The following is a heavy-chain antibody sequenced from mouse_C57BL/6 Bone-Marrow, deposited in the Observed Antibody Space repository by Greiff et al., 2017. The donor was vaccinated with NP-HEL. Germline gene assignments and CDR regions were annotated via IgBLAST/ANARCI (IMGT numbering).Heavy chain of an antibody. CDR2: IYPRSGNT. CDR3: ARRRYGNCAWFAY. J-gene: IGHJ3*01. CDR1: GYTFTSYG. Sequence: VKLMESGAELARPGASVKLSCKASGYTFTSYGISWVKQRTGQGLEWIGEIYPRSGNTYYNEKFKGKATLTADKSSSTAYMELRSLTSEDAEVYCCARRRYGNCAWFAYWGQGTLVTVSA. V-gene: IGHV1-81*01. D-gene: IGHD2-10*02.